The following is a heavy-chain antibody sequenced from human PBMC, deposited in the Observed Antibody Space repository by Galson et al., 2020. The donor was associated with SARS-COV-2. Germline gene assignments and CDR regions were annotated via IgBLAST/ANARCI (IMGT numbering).Heavy chain of an antibody. Sequence: SQPLALTCTVSDDSISTPNYYWNWVRQPPGKGLEWIGYVYTPGAAYYNPSLRSRVTLSVDTSKNQFSLRLRSLTAADTAVYYCARAEYSSIVVDWFDPWGQGTLVTVSS. CDR1: DDSISTPNYY. CDR2: VYTPGAA. J-gene: IGHJ5*02. V-gene: IGHV4-61*01. D-gene: IGHD6-19*01. CDR3: ARAEYSSIVVDWFDP.